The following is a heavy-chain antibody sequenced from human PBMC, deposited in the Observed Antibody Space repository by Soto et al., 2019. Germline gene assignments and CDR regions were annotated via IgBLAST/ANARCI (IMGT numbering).Heavy chain of an antibody. D-gene: IGHD5-12*01. J-gene: IGHJ2*01. CDR1: GGTFSNYP. V-gene: IGHV1-69*12. Sequence: QVQLVQSGAEVKKPGSSVKVSCKASGGTFSNYPISWVRQAPGQGLEWMGGIIPIFGTTNDAQKFQGRVTITADESTSTAYMELSSLRSEETAVFYCARGNHRWLQLWYFDLWGRGTLVTVSS. CDR3: ARGNHRWLQLWYFDL. CDR2: IIPIFGTT.